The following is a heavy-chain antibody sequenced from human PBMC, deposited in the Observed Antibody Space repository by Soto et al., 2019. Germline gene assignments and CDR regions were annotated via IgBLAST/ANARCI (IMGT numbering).Heavy chain of an antibody. V-gene: IGHV4-4*07. CDR3: ARGASYYYDSSGLRTFDY. D-gene: IGHD3-22*01. J-gene: IGHJ4*02. CDR2: IYTSGST. Sequence: PSETLSLTCTVSGGSISIYYWSWIRQPAGKGLEWIGRIYTSGSTNYNPSLKSRVTMSVDTSKNQFSLKLSSVTAADTAVYYCARGASYYYDSSGLRTFDYWGQGTLVTVSS. CDR1: GGSISIYY.